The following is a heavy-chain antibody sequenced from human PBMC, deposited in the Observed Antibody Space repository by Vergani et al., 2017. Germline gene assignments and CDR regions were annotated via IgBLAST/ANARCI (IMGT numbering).Heavy chain of an antibody. J-gene: IGHJ4*03. V-gene: IGHV4-59*01. Sequence: QVRLQESGPGLVKPSETLSLTCSVSGGSMSGYYWSWIRQPPGKELEWIGYMYHSGSTNYNPSLETRVTIAGDTSKNQFCLKLNSVTAAETAVYYCGRVADFYGLGSRLLDLWGQGILVTVSS. CDR3: GRVADFYGLGSRLLDL. CDR2: MYHSGST. D-gene: IGHD3-10*01. CDR1: GGSMSGYY.